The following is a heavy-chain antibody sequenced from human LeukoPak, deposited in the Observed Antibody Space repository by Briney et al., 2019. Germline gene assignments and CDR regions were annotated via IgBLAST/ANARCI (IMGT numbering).Heavy chain of an antibody. CDR3: ARDGDYADYYGMDV. J-gene: IGHJ6*02. V-gene: IGHV1-69*04. CDR2: IIPIFGIA. CDR1: GCTFSSYA. Sequence: SVTVSCKASGCTFSSYAISCVRQAPGQGLEWMGSIIPIFGIANYAQKFQGRVTITADKSTSTAYMELSSLRSEDTAVYYCARDGDYADYYGMDVWGQGTTVTVSS. D-gene: IGHD4-17*01.